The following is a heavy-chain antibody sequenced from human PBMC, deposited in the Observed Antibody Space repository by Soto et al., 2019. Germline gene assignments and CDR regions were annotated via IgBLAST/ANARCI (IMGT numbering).Heavy chain of an antibody. CDR3: ASAIGGWLQLSD. J-gene: IGHJ4*02. V-gene: IGHV1-2*02. CDR2: INPNSGGT. D-gene: IGHD5-12*01. Sequence: QVQLVQSGAEVKKPGASVKVSCKASGYTFTGYYMHWVRQAPGQGLEWMGWINPNSGGTNYAQKLNGGATRTSDTSSSTAYMELSRLRSAGPAVYSRASAIGGWLQLSDWGQGSRVTVSS. CDR1: GYTFTGYY.